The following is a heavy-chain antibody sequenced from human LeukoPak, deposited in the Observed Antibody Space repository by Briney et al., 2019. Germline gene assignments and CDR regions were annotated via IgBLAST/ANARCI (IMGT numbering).Heavy chain of an antibody. Sequence: SVKVSCKASGFTFTSSAVQWVRQARGQRLEWIGWIVVGSGNTDYAQKFQERVTITRDMSTSTAYMELSSLRSEDTAVYYCAASPDYYDSSGYSYYFDYWGQGTLVTVSS. CDR2: IVVGSGNT. J-gene: IGHJ4*02. V-gene: IGHV1-58*01. CDR1: GFTFTSSA. D-gene: IGHD3-22*01. CDR3: AASPDYYDSSGYSYYFDY.